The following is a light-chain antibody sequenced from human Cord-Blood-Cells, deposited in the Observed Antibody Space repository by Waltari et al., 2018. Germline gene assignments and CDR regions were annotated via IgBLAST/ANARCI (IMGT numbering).Light chain of an antibody. CDR3: QQYNSYPYT. CDR2: KAS. Sequence: DIQMTQSPSTLSASVGDRVTITCRASQSISSWLAWYQQQPGKAPKLLIYKASSLESGVASRLSGSGSGTEFTLTISSLQPDDFATYDCQQYNSYPYTFGQGTKLEIK. V-gene: IGKV1-5*03. CDR1: QSISSW. J-gene: IGKJ2*01.